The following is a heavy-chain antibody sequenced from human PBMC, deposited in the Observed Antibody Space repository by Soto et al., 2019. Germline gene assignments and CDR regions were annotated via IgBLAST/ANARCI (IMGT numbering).Heavy chain of an antibody. CDR3: GREPCEGPVIVVVPAAIRRWLDP. CDR2: INPNSCGT. D-gene: IGHD2-2*02. V-gene: IGHV1-2*02. Sequence: GASVKVSCKASGDSFTGYYMHWVRQAPVQGLEWMGWINPNSCGTNYAQKFQGRVTMTRDTSISTAYLEVSRLRSDGTAGYFWGREPCEGPVIVVVPAAIRRWLDPCGESTLSTVSS. J-gene: IGHJ5*02. CDR1: GDSFTGYY.